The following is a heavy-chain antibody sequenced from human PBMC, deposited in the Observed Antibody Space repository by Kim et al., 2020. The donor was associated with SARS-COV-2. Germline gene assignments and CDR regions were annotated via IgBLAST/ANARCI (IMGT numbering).Heavy chain of an antibody. J-gene: IGHJ4*02. CDR3: ARHPNYYDTPDY. V-gene: IGHV5-51*01. D-gene: IGHD3-22*01. Sequence: SYSPSFQGQVTISADKSISTAYLQWSSLKASDTAMYYCARHPNYYDTPDYWGQGTLVTVSS.